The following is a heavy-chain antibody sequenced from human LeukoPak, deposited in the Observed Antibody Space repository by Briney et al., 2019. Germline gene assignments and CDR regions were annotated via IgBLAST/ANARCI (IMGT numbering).Heavy chain of an antibody. V-gene: IGHV4-30-4*08. CDR1: GGSISSGDYY. Sequence: SETLSLTCTVSGGSISSGDYYWGWIRQPPGKGLEWIGYIYYSGSTYYNPSLKSRVTISVDTSKNQFSLKLSSVTAADTAVYYCAREGIVVVPAAMNWGQGTLVTVSS. J-gene: IGHJ4*02. D-gene: IGHD2-2*01. CDR2: IYYSGST. CDR3: AREGIVVVPAAMN.